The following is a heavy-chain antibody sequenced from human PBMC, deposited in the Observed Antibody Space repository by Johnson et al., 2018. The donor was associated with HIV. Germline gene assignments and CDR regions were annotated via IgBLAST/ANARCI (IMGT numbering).Heavy chain of an antibody. Sequence: MQLVESGGGLVQPGGSLRLSCAASGFTLSTYDMHWVRQVTGKGLDWVSGITTAGDTYYPGSVKGRFTIFRENVKNSLYLQMNSRRAGDTAVYYCARGVLAFDIWGQGTMVTVAS. J-gene: IGHJ3*02. D-gene: IGHD5/OR15-5a*01. CDR2: ITTAGDT. CDR3: ARGVLAFDI. CDR1: GFTLSTYD. V-gene: IGHV3-13*01.